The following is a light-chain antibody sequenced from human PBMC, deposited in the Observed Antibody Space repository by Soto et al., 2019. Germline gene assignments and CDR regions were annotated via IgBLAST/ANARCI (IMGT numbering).Light chain of an antibody. CDR3: QQYNNWPPLT. J-gene: IGKJ3*01. CDR1: QRVSSN. V-gene: IGKV3-15*01. CDR2: GAS. Sequence: EIVMTQSPATLSVSPGERATLSCRASQRVSSNLAWYQQKPGQAPRLLIYGASTRATGIPARFGGSGSGTEFTLTISSLQSEDFAVYYCQQYNNWPPLTFGPGTKVDIK.